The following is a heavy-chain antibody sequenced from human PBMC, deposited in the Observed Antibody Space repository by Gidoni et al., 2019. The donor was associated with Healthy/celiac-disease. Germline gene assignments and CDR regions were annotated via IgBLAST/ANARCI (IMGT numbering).Heavy chain of an antibody. CDR3: ARIVGGSGSFDY. V-gene: IGHV4-39*01. Sequence: QLQLQESGPGLVKPSETLSLTCTVSGGSISSSSYYWGWIRQPPGKGLEWIGSIYYSGSTYYNPSLKSRVTISVDTSKNQFSLKLSSVTAADTAVYYCARIVGGSGSFDYWGQGTLVTVSS. J-gene: IGHJ4*02. CDR2: IYYSGST. D-gene: IGHD3-10*01. CDR1: GGSISSSSYY.